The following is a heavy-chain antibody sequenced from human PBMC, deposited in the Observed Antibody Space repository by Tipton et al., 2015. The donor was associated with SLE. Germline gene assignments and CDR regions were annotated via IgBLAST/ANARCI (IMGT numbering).Heavy chain of an antibody. V-gene: IGHV4-34*01. CDR3: ARGAGTYDI. CDR1: GGSFSGYF. D-gene: IGHD6-19*01. CDR2: INHSGST. J-gene: IGHJ3*02. Sequence: TLSLTCAVYGGSFSGYFWSWIRQPSGKGLEWIGEINHSGSTNYNPSLKSRVTISVDTSKNQFSLKLSSVTAADTAVYYCARGAGTYDIWGQGTMVTVSS.